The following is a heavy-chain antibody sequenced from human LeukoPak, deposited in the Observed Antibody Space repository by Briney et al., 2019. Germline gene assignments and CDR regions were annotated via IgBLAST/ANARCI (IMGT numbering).Heavy chain of an antibody. CDR2: ISYDGSNK. CDR3: AKDRSITMIVVVPPGY. V-gene: IGHV3-30*18. J-gene: IGHJ4*02. CDR1: GFTFSSYG. D-gene: IGHD3-22*01. Sequence: GGSLRLSCAASGFTFSSYGMHWVRQAPGKGLEWVAVISYDGSNKYYAGSVKGRFTISRDNSKNTLYLQMNSLRAEDTAVYYCAKDRSITMIVVVPPGYWGQGTLVTVSS.